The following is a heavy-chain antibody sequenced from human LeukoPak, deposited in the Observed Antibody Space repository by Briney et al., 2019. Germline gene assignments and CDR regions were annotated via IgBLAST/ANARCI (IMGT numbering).Heavy chain of an antibody. V-gene: IGHV3-30*18. CDR1: GFTFSSYG. Sequence: GGSLRLSCAASGFTFSSYGMHWVRQAPGKGLEWVAVISYDGSNKYYADSVKGRFTISRDNSKSTLYLQMNSLRAEDTAVYYCAKDLGSSNDYWGQGTLVTVSS. CDR2: ISYDGSNK. CDR3: AKDLGSSNDY. J-gene: IGHJ4*02. D-gene: IGHD6-13*01.